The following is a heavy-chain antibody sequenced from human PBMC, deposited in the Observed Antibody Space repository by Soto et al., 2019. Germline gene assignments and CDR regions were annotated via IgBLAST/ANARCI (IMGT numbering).Heavy chain of an antibody. Sequence: EVQLVESGGGLVKPGESLRLSCAASGFTFSAASMSWVRQAPGKGLEWVGRIAAKSGGETTFFAAPVKGRFTISRDDSQNTLYLQMNSLRAEDTAVYYCARDYYDSSGPPGSLCEYWGQGTLVTVSS. CDR3: ARDYYDSSGPPGSLCEY. V-gene: IGHV3-15*04. CDR2: IAAKSGGETT. CDR1: GFTFSAAS. J-gene: IGHJ4*02. D-gene: IGHD3-22*01.